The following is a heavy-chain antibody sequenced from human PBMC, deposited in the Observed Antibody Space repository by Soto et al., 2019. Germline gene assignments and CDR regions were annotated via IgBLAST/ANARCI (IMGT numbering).Heavy chain of an antibody. CDR3: ARDHNRRGYFDY. CDR2: IYYTGAT. CDR1: GGSSGAYF. V-gene: IGHV4-59*01. J-gene: IGHJ4*02. Sequence: SETLSLTCTVSGGSSGAYFWNWVRQPPGKGLEWIGNIYYTGATSYNPSLESRVTRSLDTSKNQFSLRLSSVTAADTAVYYCARDHNRRGYFDYWGQGTLVTVSS.